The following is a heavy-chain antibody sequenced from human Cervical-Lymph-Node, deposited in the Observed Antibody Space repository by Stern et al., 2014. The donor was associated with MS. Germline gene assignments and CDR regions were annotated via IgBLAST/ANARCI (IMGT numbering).Heavy chain of an antibody. V-gene: IGHV2-70*01. D-gene: IGHD3-22*01. CDR3: ARIRYDDGLRAFDI. Sequence: QVTLRESGPALVKPTQTLTLTCTFSGFSLSTSGMCVSWIRQPPGKALEWLSLIAWDDDKYYSTSVETRLTISKDTSKNQVVLTMTNMDPMDTATYYCARIRYDDGLRAFDIWGQGTMVTVSS. CDR1: GFSLSTSGMC. CDR2: IAWDDDK. J-gene: IGHJ3*02.